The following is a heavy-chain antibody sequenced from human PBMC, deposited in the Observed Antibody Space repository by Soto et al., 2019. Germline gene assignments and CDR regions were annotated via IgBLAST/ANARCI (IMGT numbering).Heavy chain of an antibody. J-gene: IGHJ6*02. CDR3: ARSRGYSYGRYDYYGMDV. D-gene: IGHD5-18*01. V-gene: IGHV1-69*13. Sequence: SVNVSCKASGGTFSSYAISWVRQAPGQGLEWMGGIIPIFGTANYAQKFQGRVTITADESTSTAYMELSSLRSEDTAVYYCARSRGYSYGRYDYYGMDVWGQGTTVTAP. CDR2: IIPIFGTA. CDR1: GGTFSSYA.